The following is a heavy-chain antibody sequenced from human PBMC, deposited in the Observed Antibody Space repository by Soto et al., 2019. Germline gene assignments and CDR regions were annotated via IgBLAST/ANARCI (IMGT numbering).Heavy chain of an antibody. CDR2: IYTSGST. CDR1: GGSISSYY. D-gene: IGHD2-2*02. J-gene: IGHJ5*02. CDR3: ARDRIPSARSGFDP. Sequence: SETLSLTCTVSGGSISSYYWSWIRQPAGKGLEWIGRIYTSGSTNYNPSLKSRVTMSVDTSKSQFSLKLSSVTAADTAVYYCARDRIPSARSGFDPWGQGTLVTVSS. V-gene: IGHV4-4*07.